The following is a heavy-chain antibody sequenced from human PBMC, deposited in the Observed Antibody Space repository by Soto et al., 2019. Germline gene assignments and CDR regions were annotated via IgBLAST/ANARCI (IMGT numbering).Heavy chain of an antibody. V-gene: IGHV1-8*01. D-gene: IGHD3-3*01. CDR3: ARAVSIWGGYYAGWFDP. CDR1: GYTFTSYD. Sequence: QVQLVQSGAEVKKPGASVKVSCKASGYTFTSYDINWVRQATGQGHEWRGWMNPNSGNTGYAQKFQGRGTMTRNTSINTAYMEVISLRSEDTAVYYCARAVSIWGGYYAGWFDPWGQGTLVTVSS. J-gene: IGHJ5*02. CDR2: MNPNSGNT.